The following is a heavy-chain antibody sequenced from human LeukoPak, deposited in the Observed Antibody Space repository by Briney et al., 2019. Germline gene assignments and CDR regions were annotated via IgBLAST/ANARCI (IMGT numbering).Heavy chain of an antibody. CDR2: IYYSGST. D-gene: IGHD3-10*01. Sequence: PSETLSLTCTVSGGSISSYYWSWIRQPPGKGLEWIGYIYYSGSTNYNPSLKSRVTISVDTSKNQFSLKLSSVTAADTAVYYCARVALTMVRGVIIPNYYYGMDVWGQGTTVTVSS. V-gene: IGHV4-59*01. CDR3: ARVALTMVRGVIIPNYYYGMDV. CDR1: GGSISSYY. J-gene: IGHJ6*02.